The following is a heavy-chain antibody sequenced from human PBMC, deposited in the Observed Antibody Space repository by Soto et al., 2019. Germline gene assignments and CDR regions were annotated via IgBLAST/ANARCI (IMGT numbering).Heavy chain of an antibody. CDR2: IYYSGST. D-gene: IGHD5-12*01. J-gene: IGHJ4*02. V-gene: IGHV4-39*01. CDR1: GGSISSSSYY. CDR3: ARLFLGYSGYENGVYYFDY. Sequence: QLQLQESGPGLVKPSETLSLTCTVSGGSISSSSYYWGWIRQPPGKGLEWIGSIYYSGSTYYNPSLKSRVTISVDTSKNQFSLKLSSVTAADTAVYYCARLFLGYSGYENGVYYFDYWGQGTLVTVSS.